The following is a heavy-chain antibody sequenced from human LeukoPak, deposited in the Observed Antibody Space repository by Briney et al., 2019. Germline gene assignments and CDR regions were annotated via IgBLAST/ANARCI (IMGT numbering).Heavy chain of an antibody. J-gene: IGHJ1*01. V-gene: IGHV4-59*01. Sequence: SETLSLTCTVSGGSFSTYYWTWIRQPPGKGLEWIGCIYNSGATYYNPSSKSRVTISVDSSKNQFSLKLTSVTAADTAIYFCAREPEYWGQGALVTVSS. CDR3: AREPEY. D-gene: IGHD1-14*01. CDR2: IYNSGAT. CDR1: GGSFSTYY.